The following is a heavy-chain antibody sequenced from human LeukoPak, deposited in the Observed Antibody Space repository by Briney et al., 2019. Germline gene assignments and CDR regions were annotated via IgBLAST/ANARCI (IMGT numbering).Heavy chain of an antibody. D-gene: IGHD2-21*01. V-gene: IGHV4-38-2*02. CDR3: ARENVVAQGTFDY. Sequence: SETLSLIGSVSGYSIGSGHYWGWIRQPPGKGLEWIGSMYQTGSSYYSPSLKSRVTISLDTSKNQISLKLTFVTAADTAFYFCARENVVAQGTFDYWGQGALVTVSS. CDR1: GYSIGSGHY. J-gene: IGHJ4*02. CDR2: MYQTGSS.